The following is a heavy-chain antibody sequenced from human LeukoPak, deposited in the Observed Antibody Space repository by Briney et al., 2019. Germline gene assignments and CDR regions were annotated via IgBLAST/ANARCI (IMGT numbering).Heavy chain of an antibody. Sequence: SQTLSLTCTVSGGSISSGGYYWSCIRQPPGKGLECIGYIYHSGSTYYTPSLKSRVTMSLDSPKNQFSLKLSSVTAADTAVYYCARDGGSSWPFDYWGQGTLVTVSS. D-gene: IGHD6-13*01. J-gene: IGHJ4*02. CDR2: IYHSGST. CDR1: GGSISSGGYY. CDR3: ARDGGSSWPFDY. V-gene: IGHV4-30-2*01.